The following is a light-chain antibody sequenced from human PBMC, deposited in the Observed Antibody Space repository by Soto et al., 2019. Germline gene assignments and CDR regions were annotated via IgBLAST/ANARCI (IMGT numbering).Light chain of an antibody. CDR2: GAY. J-gene: IGKJ5*01. CDR3: QQRSNWPP. Sequence: EIVLTQSPATLSLSPGERTTLSCRASQSVGNNLAWYQQRPGQAPRLLIYGAYTRATGIPARFSGSGSGTDFTLTISSLEPEDFAVYYCQQRSNWPPFGQGTRLEIK. CDR1: QSVGNN. V-gene: IGKV3-11*01.